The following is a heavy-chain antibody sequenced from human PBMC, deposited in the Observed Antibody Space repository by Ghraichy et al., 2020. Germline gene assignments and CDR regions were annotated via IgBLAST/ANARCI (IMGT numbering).Heavy chain of an antibody. D-gene: IGHD3-10*01. V-gene: IGHV4-59*01. Sequence: SETLSLTCTVSGGSISSYYWSWIRQPPGKGLEWIGYIYYSGSTNYNPSLKSRVTISVDTSKNQFSLKLSSVTAADTAVYYCARDRGRTYYYGSGSYYDYWGQGTLVTVSS. J-gene: IGHJ4*02. CDR3: ARDRGRTYYYGSGSYYDY. CDR1: GGSISSYY. CDR2: IYYSGST.